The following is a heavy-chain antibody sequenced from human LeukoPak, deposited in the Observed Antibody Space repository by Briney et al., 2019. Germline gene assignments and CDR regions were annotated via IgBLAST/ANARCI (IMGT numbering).Heavy chain of an antibody. V-gene: IGHV4-59*08. D-gene: IGHD4-17*01. CDR2: IYYSGST. CDR3: ARGYYGDYLYYFDY. Sequence: SETLSLTCTVSGGSISSYYWSWIRQPPGKGLEWIGYIYYSGSTNNNPSFKSRVTISEDTSKNQFALKLSSVTAAYTAVYYCARGYYGDYLYYFDYWGQGTLVTVSS. CDR1: GGSISSYY. J-gene: IGHJ4*02.